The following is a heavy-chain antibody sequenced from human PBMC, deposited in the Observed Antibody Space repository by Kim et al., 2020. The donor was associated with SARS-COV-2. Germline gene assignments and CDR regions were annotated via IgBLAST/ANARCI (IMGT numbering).Heavy chain of an antibody. V-gene: IGHV4-39*01. Sequence: SETLSLTCTVSGGSISSSSYYWGWIRQPPGKGLEWIGSIYYSGSTYYNPSLKSRVTISVDTSKNQFSLKLSSVTAADTAVYYCARCLYWTRRITMVRGVIIAAWGQGTLVTVSS. CDR2: IYYSGST. D-gene: IGHD3-10*01. CDR1: GGSISSSSYY. CDR3: ARCLYWTRRITMVRGVIIAA. J-gene: IGHJ5*02.